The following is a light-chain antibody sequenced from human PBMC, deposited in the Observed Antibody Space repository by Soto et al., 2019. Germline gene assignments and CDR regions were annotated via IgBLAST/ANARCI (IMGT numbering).Light chain of an antibody. V-gene: IGLV1-47*01. CDR1: SSNIGINY. CDR3: AAWDDSLSGYV. J-gene: IGLJ1*01. CDR2: RNN. Sequence: QAVVTQPPSASGTHGQRVTISCSGSSSNIGINYVYWYQQLPGTAPKLLIYRNNQRPSGVPDRFSGSKSGTSASLAISGLRSEDEADYYCAAWDDSLSGYVFGTGTKLTVL.